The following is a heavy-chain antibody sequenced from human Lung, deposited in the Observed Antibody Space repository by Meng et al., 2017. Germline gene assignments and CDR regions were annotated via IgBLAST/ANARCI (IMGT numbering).Heavy chain of an antibody. V-gene: IGHV4-4*02. CDR2: ISHSGST. D-gene: IGHD1-7*01. CDR1: GDSITRTQW. Sequence: HVQLQESGPRLVQPSGTLSLACAVSGDSITRTQWWSWLRQTPGKGLEWIGEISHSGSTVYRPSLQGRVSISLDKSNNEFSLKLTSVTAADTAVYYCARETLRELGLFHYWGQGILVTVSS. CDR3: ARETLRELGLFHY. J-gene: IGHJ4*02.